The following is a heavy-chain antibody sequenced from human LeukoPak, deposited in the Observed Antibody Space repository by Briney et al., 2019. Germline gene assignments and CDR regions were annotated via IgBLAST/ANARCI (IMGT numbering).Heavy chain of an antibody. D-gene: IGHD3-10*02. CDR3: AELGITMIGGV. CDR2: IYSGGST. CDR1: GFTVSSNY. V-gene: IGHV3-53*01. Sequence: GGSLRLSCAASGFTVSSNYMSWVRQAPGKGLEWVSVIYSGGSTYYVDSVKGRFTISRDNAKNSLYLQMNSLRAEDTAVYYCAELGITMIGGVWGKGTTVTISS. J-gene: IGHJ6*04.